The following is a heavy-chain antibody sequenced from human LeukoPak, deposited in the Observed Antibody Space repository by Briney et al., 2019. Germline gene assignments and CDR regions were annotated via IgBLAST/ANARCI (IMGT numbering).Heavy chain of an antibody. CDR1: GFTFSSYV. Sequence: PGGSLRLSCAASGFTFSSYVMSWVRQSPGKGLEWVSYISGGATIYYADSVKARFTISRDNAKNSLYLQMNSLRAEDTAVYYCARHSGGRLFDCWGQGTLVTVSS. CDR3: ARHSGGRLFDC. D-gene: IGHD6-19*01. CDR2: ISGGATI. V-gene: IGHV3-48*03. J-gene: IGHJ4*02.